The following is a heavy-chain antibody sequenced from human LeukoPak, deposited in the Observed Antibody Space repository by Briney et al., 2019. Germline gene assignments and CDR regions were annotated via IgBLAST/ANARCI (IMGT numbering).Heavy chain of an antibody. V-gene: IGHV3-23*01. CDR2: ISGSGGST. CDR3: AAQDDGGSGGY. CDR1: GFTFSSYA. D-gene: IGHD3-10*01. J-gene: IGHJ4*02. Sequence: GSLRLSCAASGFTFSSYAMSWVRQAPGKGLEWVSAISGSGGSTYYADSVKGRFTISRDNSKNTLYLQMNSLRAEDTAVYYCAAQDDGGSGGYWGQGTLVTVSS.